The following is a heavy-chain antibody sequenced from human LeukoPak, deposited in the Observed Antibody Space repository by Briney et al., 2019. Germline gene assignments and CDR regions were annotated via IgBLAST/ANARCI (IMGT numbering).Heavy chain of an antibody. Sequence: GGSLRLSCAASGFTFSSYAMSWVRQAPGKGLEWVSYISSSGSTIYYADSVKGRFTISRDNAKNSLYLQMNSLRAEDTAVYYCARGVPGYSSDYWGQGTLVTVSS. CDR2: ISSSGSTI. V-gene: IGHV3-48*03. J-gene: IGHJ4*02. CDR3: ARGVPGYSSDY. D-gene: IGHD6-13*01. CDR1: GFTFSSYA.